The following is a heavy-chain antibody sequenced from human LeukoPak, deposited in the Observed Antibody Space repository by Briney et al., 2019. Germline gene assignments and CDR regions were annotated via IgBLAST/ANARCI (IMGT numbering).Heavy chain of an antibody. J-gene: IGHJ4*02. CDR2: ISYDGSNK. Sequence: GRSLRLSCAASGFTFSSYAMHWVRQAPGKGLEWVAVISYDGSNKYYADSVKGRFTISRDNSKNTLYLQMNSLRAEDTAVYYCARDRDDMVYAGLIDYWGQGTLVTVSS. CDR3: ARDRDDMVYAGLIDY. D-gene: IGHD2-8*01. CDR1: GFTFSSYA. V-gene: IGHV3-30-3*01.